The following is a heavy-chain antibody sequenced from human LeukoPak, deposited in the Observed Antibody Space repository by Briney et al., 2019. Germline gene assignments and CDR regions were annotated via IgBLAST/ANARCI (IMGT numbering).Heavy chain of an antibody. CDR2: ISSSSSYT. V-gene: IGHV3-11*06. CDR3: ARDHQGDYYDSGSVDY. J-gene: IGHJ4*02. D-gene: IGHD3-10*01. Sequence: GGSLRLSCAASGFTFSDYYMSWIRQAPGKGLEWVSYISSSSSYTNYADSVKGRFTISRDNAKNSLYLQMNSLRAEDTAVYYCARDHQGDYYDSGSVDYWGQGTLVTVSS. CDR1: GFTFSDYY.